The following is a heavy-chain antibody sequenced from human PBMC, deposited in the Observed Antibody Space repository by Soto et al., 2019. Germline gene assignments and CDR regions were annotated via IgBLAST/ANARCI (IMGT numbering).Heavy chain of an antibody. V-gene: IGHV3-11*01. J-gene: IGHJ4*02. CDR1: GFTFSDHY. CDR2: ISGSGSDI. CDR3: AGDPYYYASDY. D-gene: IGHD3-10*01. Sequence: QVLLVESGGGLVKPGVSLRLSCAASGFTFSDHYMTWIRQAPGKGLEWIAYISGSGSDIYYADSVKGRFTVSRDNAKNSLYLQMSILRAEDTAVYYCAGDPYYYASDYWGQGTLVTVSS.